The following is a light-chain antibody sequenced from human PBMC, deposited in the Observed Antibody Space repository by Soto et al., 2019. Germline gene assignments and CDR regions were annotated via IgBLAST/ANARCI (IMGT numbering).Light chain of an antibody. V-gene: IGLV2-14*01. J-gene: IGLJ3*02. CDR3: SSFSNSIIRV. CDR2: EVS. Sequence: QSALTQPASVSGSPGQSITISCTGTSSDIGGYNYVSWYQQHPGKAPKLIIYEVSNRPSGVSNRFSGSKSGNTASLTISGLQAEDEADYYCSSFSNSIIRVFGGGTKLTVL. CDR1: SSDIGGYNY.